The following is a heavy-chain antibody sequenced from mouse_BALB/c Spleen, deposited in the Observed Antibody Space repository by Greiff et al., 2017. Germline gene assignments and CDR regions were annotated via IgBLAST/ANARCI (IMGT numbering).Heavy chain of an antibody. CDR3: ARKLYYGYDWYFDV. J-gene: IGHJ1*01. D-gene: IGHD2-2*01. V-gene: IGHV1-87*01. Sequence: QVTLNESGAELARPGASVKLSCKASGYTFTSYWMQWVKQRPGQGLEWIGAIYPGDGDTRYTQKFKGKATLTADKSSSTAYMQLSSLASEDSAVYYCARKLYYGYDWYFDVWGAGTTVTVSS. CDR1: GYTFTSYW. CDR2: IYPGDGDT.